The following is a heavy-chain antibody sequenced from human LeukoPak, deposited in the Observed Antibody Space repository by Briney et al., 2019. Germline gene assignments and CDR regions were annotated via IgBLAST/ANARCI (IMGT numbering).Heavy chain of an antibody. CDR1: GFTFHDYA. Sequence: PGGSLRLSCAASGFTFHDYAMYWVRQAPGKGLEWVSGITWNSGSSGYADSVKGRFTISRDNAENSLFLQINSLRPEDTALYYCARDITGSGYYFDYWGQGTLVTVSS. V-gene: IGHV3-9*01. D-gene: IGHD5-12*01. J-gene: IGHJ4*02. CDR3: ARDITGSGYYFDY. CDR2: ITWNSGSS.